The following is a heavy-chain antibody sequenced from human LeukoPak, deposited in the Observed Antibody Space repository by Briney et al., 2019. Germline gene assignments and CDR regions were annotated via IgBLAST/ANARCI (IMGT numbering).Heavy chain of an antibody. CDR1: GFSINSGYF. CDR2: IFHNGIT. J-gene: IGHJ4*02. V-gene: IGHV4-38-2*01. CDR3: ARRISTRRGETCSSTSCYFDY. Sequence: SETLSLTCAVSGFSINSGYFWAWIRQSPGKGLEWIGSIFHNGITYYNLSLKSRITISVDTSKNQFSLRLSSVTAADTAVYYCARRISTRRGETCSSTSCYFDYWGQGTLVTVSS. D-gene: IGHD2-2*01.